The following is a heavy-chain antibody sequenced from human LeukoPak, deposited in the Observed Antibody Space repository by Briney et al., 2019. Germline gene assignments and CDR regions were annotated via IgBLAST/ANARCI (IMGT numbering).Heavy chain of an antibody. V-gene: IGHV3-21*05. CDR1: GFNFRTYN. J-gene: IGHJ4*02. CDR2: ISGSSSYT. D-gene: IGHD3-22*01. CDR3: AREHNSGYYLKY. Sequence: GGSLRLSCVGSGFNFRTYNMNWVRQAPGKGLEWVSDISGSSSYTDYANSVKGRFTISKDNAKSSVFLQMDSLRAEDTAVYYCAREHNSGYYLKYWGQGTLVTVSS.